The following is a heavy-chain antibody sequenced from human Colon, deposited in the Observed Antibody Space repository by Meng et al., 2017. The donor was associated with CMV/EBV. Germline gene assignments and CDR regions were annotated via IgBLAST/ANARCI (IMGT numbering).Heavy chain of an antibody. CDR3: ARMWRARWFAP. J-gene: IGHJ5*02. V-gene: IGHV3-72*01. CDR2: VRNKANSYTT. CDR1: CFTFTYPY. Sequence: AASCFTFTYPYIDWVRLAAGKGLGWVGGVRNKANSYTTDSAASVKCRFTISRDNSTNTVYVHMNSMKPEDTAVYHCARMWRARWFAPWGQGTLVTVSS. D-gene: IGHD2-21*01.